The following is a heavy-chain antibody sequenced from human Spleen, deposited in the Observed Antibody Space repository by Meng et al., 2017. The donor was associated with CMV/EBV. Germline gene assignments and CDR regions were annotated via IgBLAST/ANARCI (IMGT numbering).Heavy chain of an antibody. CDR3: ARGSKDS. CDR2: IIPAFGTT. Sequence: SVKVSCKTSGGTLNSFAFIWVRQAPGQGLEWMGGIIPAFGTTRYEQRLQGRVTITTDKSTSTVYMELSSLRSEDTAIYYCARGSKDSWGQGTLVTVSS. J-gene: IGHJ4*02. D-gene: IGHD4-11*01. CDR1: GGTLNSFA. V-gene: IGHV1-69*05.